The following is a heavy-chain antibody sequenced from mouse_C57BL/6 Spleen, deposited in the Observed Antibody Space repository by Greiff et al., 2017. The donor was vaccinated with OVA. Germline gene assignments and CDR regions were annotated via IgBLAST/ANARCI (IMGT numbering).Heavy chain of an antibody. CDR3: ARRADYYGSSYDYFDV. CDR2: IDPNSGGT. D-gene: IGHD1-1*01. Sequence: VQLQESGAELVKPGASVKLSCKASGYTFTSYWMHWVKQRPGRGLEWIGRIDPNSGGTKYNEKFKSKATLTVDKPSSTAYMQLSSLTSEDSAVYYCARRADYYGSSYDYFDVWGTGTTVTVSS. J-gene: IGHJ1*03. CDR1: GYTFTSYW. V-gene: IGHV1-72*01.